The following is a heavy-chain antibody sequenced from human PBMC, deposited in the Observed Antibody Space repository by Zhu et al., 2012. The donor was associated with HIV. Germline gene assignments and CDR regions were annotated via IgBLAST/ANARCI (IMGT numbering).Heavy chain of an antibody. CDR2: MSQSGDI. CDR1: VGYFTGYF. CDR3: ASQGLAGRSRKXFED. Sequence: QVQDQQGGARLVKPSETLSLTCGLDVGYFTGYFWSWIRQPPEKGLEWIGEMSQSGDIYYNPSLKSRVTISVDISKNQFSLKLTSVTAADTAVYYCASQGLAGRSRKXFEDWGQGTQVIVS. D-gene: IGHD3/OR15-3a*01. J-gene: IGHJ1*01. V-gene: IGHV4-34*02.